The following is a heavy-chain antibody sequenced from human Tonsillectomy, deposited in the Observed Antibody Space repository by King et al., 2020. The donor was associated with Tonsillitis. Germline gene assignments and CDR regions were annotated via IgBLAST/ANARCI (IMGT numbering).Heavy chain of an antibody. V-gene: IGHV5-10-1*01. D-gene: IGHD6-13*01. CDR1: GYSFSTNW. CDR2: IDPSDSYT. J-gene: IGHJ3*02. CDR3: ARLDIAAANTYAFDI. Sequence: QLVQSGAEVKKPGESLRISCKGSGYSFSTNWITWVRQMPGKGLEWVGRIDPSDSYTSYSPSFQGHVTISADKAISTAYLQWYSLKASDTAMYYCARLDIAAANTYAFDIWGQGTMVTVSS.